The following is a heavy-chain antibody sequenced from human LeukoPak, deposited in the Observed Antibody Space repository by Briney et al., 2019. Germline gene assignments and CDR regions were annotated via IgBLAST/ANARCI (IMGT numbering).Heavy chain of an antibody. J-gene: IGHJ4*02. CDR1: GYTFSSYG. V-gene: IGHV1-18*01. Sequence: ASVKVSCKTSGYTFSSYGVDWVRQAPGQGLEWMGWSSPYKGDSKFAEKFQGRVTMTTDTSTSTAFMELRSLRSDDTGVYYCARVSYNNGWNGDYWGQGTLVTVSS. D-gene: IGHD6-19*01. CDR2: SSPYKGDS. CDR3: ARVSYNNGWNGDY.